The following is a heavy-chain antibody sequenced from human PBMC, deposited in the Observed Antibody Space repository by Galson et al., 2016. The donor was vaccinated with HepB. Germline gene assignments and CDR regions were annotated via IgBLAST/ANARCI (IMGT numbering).Heavy chain of an antibody. CDR1: GGSIINYY. CDR2: IYSSGST. D-gene: IGHD3-10*01. CDR3: ARAVEGLWFGDLRNKWFDP. V-gene: IGHV4-59*01. Sequence: SETLSLTCSVSGGSIINYYWSWVRQPPGKGLEWIAYIYSSGSTNYNPALKSRVTLSIDTSKSQFSLKLGSVTAADTVVYYLARAVEGLWFGDLRNKWFDPWGQGTLVTVSS. J-gene: IGHJ5*02.